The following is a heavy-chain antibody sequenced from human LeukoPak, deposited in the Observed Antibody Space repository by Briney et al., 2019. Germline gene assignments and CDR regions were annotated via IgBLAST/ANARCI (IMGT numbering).Heavy chain of an antibody. J-gene: IGHJ4*02. CDR1: GGSIGSGDYY. D-gene: IGHD6-13*01. CDR3: ARVGNYEGYSSSWPLDY. CDR2: IYYTGST. V-gene: IGHV4-61*08. Sequence: PSETLSLTCTVSGGSIGSGDYYWSWIRQPPGKGLEWIGYIYYTGSTNYNPSLKSRVTISVDTSKNQFSLKLSSVTTADTAVYYCARVGNYEGYSSSWPLDYWGQGTLVTVSS.